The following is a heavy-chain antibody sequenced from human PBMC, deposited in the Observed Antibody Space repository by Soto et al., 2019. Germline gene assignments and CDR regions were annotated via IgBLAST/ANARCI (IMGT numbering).Heavy chain of an antibody. CDR2: IYVTGAV. J-gene: IGHJ5*02. D-gene: IGHD2-21*01. CDR3: ARLRIATNNYKWFDP. CDR1: GAALNSGNYY. V-gene: IGHV4-31*02. Sequence: SETLSLTCSVSGAALNSGNYYWSWIRQVPGKGLEWIGHIYVTGAVDYNPSLRDRITISQDTSERQFSLNLRLVTAAGTAVYYCARLRIATNNYKWFDPWGQGTLVTVST.